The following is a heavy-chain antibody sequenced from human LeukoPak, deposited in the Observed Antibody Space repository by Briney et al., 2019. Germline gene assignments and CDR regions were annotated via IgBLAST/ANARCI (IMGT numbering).Heavy chain of an antibody. D-gene: IGHD4-11*01. V-gene: IGHV3-30*02. CDR2: IRYDGSNK. Sequence: GGSLRLSCAASGFTFSSYGMHWVRQAPGKGLEWVAFIRYDGSNKYYADSVKGRFTISRDNSKNTLYLQMNSLRAEDTAVYYCAREGGLQSIDAFDIWGQGTMVTVSS. CDR1: GFTFSSYG. J-gene: IGHJ3*02. CDR3: AREGGLQSIDAFDI.